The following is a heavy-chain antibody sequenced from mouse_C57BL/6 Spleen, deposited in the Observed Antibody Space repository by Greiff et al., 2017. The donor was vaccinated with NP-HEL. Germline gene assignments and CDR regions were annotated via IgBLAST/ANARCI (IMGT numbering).Heavy chain of an antibody. CDR2: IYPRDGSS. Sequence: VQLQQSDAELVKPGASVKISCKVSGYTFTDHTIHWMKQRPEQGLEWIGYIYPRDGSSKYNEKFKGKATLTADKSSSTAYMQLNSLTSEDSAVYFCARRGGYDYGRFAYWGQGTLVTVSA. V-gene: IGHV1-78*01. CDR1: GYTFTDHT. J-gene: IGHJ3*01. CDR3: ARRGGYDYGRFAY. D-gene: IGHD2-4*01.